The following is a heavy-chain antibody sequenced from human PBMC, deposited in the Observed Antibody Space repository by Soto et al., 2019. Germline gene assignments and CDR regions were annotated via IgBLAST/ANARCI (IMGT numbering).Heavy chain of an antibody. D-gene: IGHD4-17*01. CDR2: INPYNGNT. Sequence: ASVKVSCKASGYTFNTYGITCVLQSPGQWLEWMGCINPYNGNTKFAQKLQDRVTMTTATSTSTAYMELASLRSDDTAVYYCARGCIAVTTHLCYWGQGTLVTVSS. CDR3: ARGCIAVTTHLCY. CDR1: GYTFNTYG. J-gene: IGHJ4*02. V-gene: IGHV1-18*01.